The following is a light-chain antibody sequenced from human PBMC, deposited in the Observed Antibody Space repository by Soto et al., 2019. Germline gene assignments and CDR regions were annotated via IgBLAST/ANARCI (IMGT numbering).Light chain of an antibody. Sequence: DIVMTQSPDSLAVSLGERATINCRSSQSVLYTPNNKNYLAWYQQKPGQPPKLLIYWASTRESGVPDRFTGSGSGTDFTLTISSLQAEDVAVYYCQQYSLSPNTFGQGTKLEI. V-gene: IGKV4-1*01. J-gene: IGKJ2*01. CDR1: QSVLYTPNNKNY. CDR3: QQYSLSPNT. CDR2: WAS.